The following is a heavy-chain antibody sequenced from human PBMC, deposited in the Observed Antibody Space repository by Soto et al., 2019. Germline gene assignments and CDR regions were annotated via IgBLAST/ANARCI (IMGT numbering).Heavy chain of an antibody. CDR1: GFNFSTYI. V-gene: IGHV3-21*01. D-gene: IGHD2-2*01. CDR3: ARTKEYSSSSSCFPYYYYYGMDV. CDR2: ISGKHGYL. Sequence: PGGSLRLSCAASGFNFSTYIMNWVSQAPGKGLEWVSSISGKHGYLYYADSVKVRCSIVRGNAKNTRYLQMNSLIVVDAAVDYCARTKEYSSSSSCFPYYYYYGMDVWGQGTTVTVAS. J-gene: IGHJ6*02.